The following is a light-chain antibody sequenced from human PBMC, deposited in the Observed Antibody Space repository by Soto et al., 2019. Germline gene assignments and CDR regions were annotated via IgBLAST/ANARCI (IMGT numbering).Light chain of an antibody. Sequence: DTQMTQSASTLSASVGDRFTITFRASQSISGWLAWYQQRPGKAPKLLIYDASNLEGGVPSRFSGSGSGTEFTLTISSLQPDDFATYYCQQYNSFPWTFGLGTKVDIK. CDR1: QSISGW. J-gene: IGKJ1*01. CDR3: QQYNSFPWT. CDR2: DAS. V-gene: IGKV1-5*01.